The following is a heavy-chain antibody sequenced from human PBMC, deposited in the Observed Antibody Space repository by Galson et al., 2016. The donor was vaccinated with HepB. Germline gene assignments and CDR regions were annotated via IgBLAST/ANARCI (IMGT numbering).Heavy chain of an antibody. Sequence: SVKVSCKASGDTFSSYAISWVRQAPGQGLEWMGGIIPIFGTTNYAQKFQGRVTITADESTSTAYMELSSLRSEDTAVCYCARDPGVAAAGHYNGLDVWGQGTTVTVSS. J-gene: IGHJ6*02. CDR3: ARDPGVAAAGHYNGLDV. D-gene: IGHD6-13*01. V-gene: IGHV1-69*13. CDR1: GDTFSSYA. CDR2: IIPIFGTT.